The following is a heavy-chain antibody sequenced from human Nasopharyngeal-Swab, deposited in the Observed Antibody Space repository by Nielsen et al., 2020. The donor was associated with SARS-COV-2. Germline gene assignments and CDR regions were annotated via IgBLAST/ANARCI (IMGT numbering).Heavy chain of an antibody. CDR1: GYSFTDFF. CDR2: INPNTGGT. V-gene: IGHV1-2*02. Sequence: ASVKVSCKVSGYSFTDFFTHWVRQAPGQGLEWMGWINPNTGGTNYAQKFQDRVTMTRDTSISTAYMELNSLRSDDTAVYYCARDDGALTGRKTGIDYWGQGTLVTVSS. CDR3: ARDDGALTGRKTGIDY. J-gene: IGHJ4*02. D-gene: IGHD1-14*01.